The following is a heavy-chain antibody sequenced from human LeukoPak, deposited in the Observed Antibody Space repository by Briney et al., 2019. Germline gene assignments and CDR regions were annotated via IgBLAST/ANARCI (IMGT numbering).Heavy chain of an antibody. Sequence: SETLSLTCAVYGGSYSGYYWSWIRQPPGKGLEWIGEINHSGSTNYNPSLKSRVTISVDTSKNQFSLKLSSVTAADTAVYYCAREQWLVESPFDYWGQGTLVTVSS. CDR2: INHSGST. CDR1: GGSYSGYY. V-gene: IGHV4-34*01. J-gene: IGHJ4*02. D-gene: IGHD6-19*01. CDR3: AREQWLVESPFDY.